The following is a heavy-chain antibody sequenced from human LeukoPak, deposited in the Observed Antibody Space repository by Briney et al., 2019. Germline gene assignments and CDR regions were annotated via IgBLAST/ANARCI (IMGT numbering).Heavy chain of an antibody. V-gene: IGHV3-7*01. J-gene: IGHJ6*02. CDR1: GFTFSSYW. CDR3: ASIAAINYYYYYGMDV. D-gene: IGHD2-2*01. Sequence: GGSLRLSCAASGFTFSSYWMSWVRQAPGKGLEWVANIKQDGSEKYYVDSVKGRFTISRDNAKNSLYLQVNSLRAEDTAVYYCASIAAINYYYYYGMDVWGQGTTVTVSS. CDR2: IKQDGSEK.